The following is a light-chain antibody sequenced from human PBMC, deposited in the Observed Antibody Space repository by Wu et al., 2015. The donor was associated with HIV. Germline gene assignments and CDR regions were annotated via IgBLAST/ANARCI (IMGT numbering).Light chain of an antibody. CDR3: QQYGSSPPYS. J-gene: IGKJ2*03. CDR2: GAS. V-gene: IGKV3-20*01. Sequence: DNVLTQSPGTLSLFPGERATLSCRASQTISGTYLAWYQQKSGQAPRLLIYGASSRATGIPDRFSGSGSGTDFTLTITRLEPEDFAVYYCQQYGSSPPYSFGQGTRLEIK. CDR1: QTISGTY.